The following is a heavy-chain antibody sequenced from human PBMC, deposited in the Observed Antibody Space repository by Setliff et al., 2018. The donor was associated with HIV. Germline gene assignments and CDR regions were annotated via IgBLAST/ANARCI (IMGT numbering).Heavy chain of an antibody. J-gene: IGHJ4*02. V-gene: IGHV1-18*01. CDR2: ISAYNGNT. Sequence: ASVKVSCKASGGTFNTHGISWVRQAPGQGLEWMGWISAYNGNTNYAQKLQGRVTMTTDTSTSTAYMELRSLRSDDTAVYYCARGESAAAGTGVCDYWGQGTLVTVSS. CDR3: ARGESAAAGTGVCDY. CDR1: GGTFNTHG. D-gene: IGHD6-13*01.